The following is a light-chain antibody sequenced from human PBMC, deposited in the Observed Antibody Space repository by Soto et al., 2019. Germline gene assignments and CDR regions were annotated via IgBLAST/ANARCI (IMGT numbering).Light chain of an antibody. CDR2: GAS. CDR3: QQYTNRPPWT. CDR1: QSVSTN. J-gene: IGKJ1*01. V-gene: IGKV3-15*01. Sequence: EIVMTQSPATLSGSPGERATLSCRASQSVSTNLAWYQQKPGQAPRLLIYGASTRATGIPARFSGSGSGTELTLTISSRQSDDFSVYYCQQYTNRPPWTFGQGTKV.